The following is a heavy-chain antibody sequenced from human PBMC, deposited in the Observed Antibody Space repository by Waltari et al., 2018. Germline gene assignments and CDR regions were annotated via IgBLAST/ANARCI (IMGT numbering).Heavy chain of an antibody. CDR2: ISANTGDT. CDR1: GYTFSSYG. J-gene: IGHJ6*02. Sequence: QARLVQSRPEVQKPGASVQVSCKASGYTFSSYGVSWVRQAPGQGLEWMGWISANTGDTNYGQKFQGRVTMTTDTSTRTAYMEVRSLRADDTAVYYCARHEPNNYFYAMDVWGQGTTVTV. V-gene: IGHV1-18*01. CDR3: ARHEPNNYFYAMDV.